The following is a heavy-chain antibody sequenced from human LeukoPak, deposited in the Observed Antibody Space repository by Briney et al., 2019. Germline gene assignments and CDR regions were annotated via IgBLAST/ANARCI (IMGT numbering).Heavy chain of an antibody. CDR2: IGGGGYTT. V-gene: IGHV3-23*01. D-gene: IGHD3-22*01. J-gene: IGHJ4*02. CDR1: GLTFGNYG. Sequence: GGSLRLSCVASGLTFGNYGMNWVRQAPGKGLEWVSSIGGGGYTTYYADSVRGRFTISRDNSKNSMYLQMSSLRAEDTAIYYCADVESGYCRVWGRGTLVTVSS. CDR3: ADVESGYCRV.